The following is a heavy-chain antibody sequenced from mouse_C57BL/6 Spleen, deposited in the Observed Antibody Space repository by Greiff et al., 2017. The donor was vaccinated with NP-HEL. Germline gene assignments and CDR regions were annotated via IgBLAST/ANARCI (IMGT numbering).Heavy chain of an antibody. V-gene: IGHV5-6*01. CDR1: GFTFSSYG. Sequence: EVQGVESGGDLVKPGGSLKLSCAASGFTFSSYGMSWVRQTPDKRLEWVATISSGGSYTYYPDSVKGRFTISRDNAKNTLYLQMSSLKSEDTAMYYCASYYYGSSYVRYFDHWGQGTTLTVSS. CDR2: ISSGGSYT. J-gene: IGHJ2*01. D-gene: IGHD1-1*01. CDR3: ASYYYGSSYVRYFDH.